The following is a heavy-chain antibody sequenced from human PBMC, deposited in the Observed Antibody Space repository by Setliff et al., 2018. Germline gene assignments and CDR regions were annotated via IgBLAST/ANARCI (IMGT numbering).Heavy chain of an antibody. CDR1: GYTFTNYA. J-gene: IGHJ6*03. V-gene: IGHV7-4-1*02. Sequence: ASVKVSCKASGYTFTNYAMTWMRQAPGQGLEYMGWINTNTGYPIYAQGSTGRFVFSLDTSVSTAYLQISSLKSEDTAVYYCARGSRFGTIVYKGDYYMDVWGKGTTVTVSS. CDR3: ARGSRFGTIVYKGDYYMDV. CDR2: INTNTGYP. D-gene: IGHD3-10*01.